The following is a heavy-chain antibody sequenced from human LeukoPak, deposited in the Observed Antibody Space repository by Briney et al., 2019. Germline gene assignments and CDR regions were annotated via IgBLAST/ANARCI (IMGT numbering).Heavy chain of an antibody. CDR3: ARAHTDSIDYYDSSPDY. Sequence: ASVKVSCKASGYTFTSYGISWVRQAPGQGLEWMGWINAGNGNTKYSQKFQGRVTMTRDTSTSTVYMELSSLRSEDTAVYYCARAHTDSIDYYDSSPDYWGQGTLVTVSS. J-gene: IGHJ4*02. CDR1: GYTFTSYG. CDR2: INAGNGNT. D-gene: IGHD3-22*01. V-gene: IGHV1-18*01.